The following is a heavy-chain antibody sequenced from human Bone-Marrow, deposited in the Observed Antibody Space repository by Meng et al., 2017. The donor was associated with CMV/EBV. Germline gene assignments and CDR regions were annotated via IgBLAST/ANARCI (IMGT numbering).Heavy chain of an antibody. D-gene: IGHD2-2*01. CDR2: IKQDGSEK. CDR1: GFTFSSYA. J-gene: IGHJ4*02. V-gene: IGHV3-7*01. CDR3: ARVGCSSTSCYYRWLGVYYFDY. Sequence: GGSLRLSCAASGFTFSSYAMSWVRQAPGKGLEWVANIKQDGSEKYYVDSVKGRFTISRDNAKNPLYLQMNSLRAEDTAVYYCARVGCSSTSCYYRWLGVYYFDYWGQGTLVTVSS.